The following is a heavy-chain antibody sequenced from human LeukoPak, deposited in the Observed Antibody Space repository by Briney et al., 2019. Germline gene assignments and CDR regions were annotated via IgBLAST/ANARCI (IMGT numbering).Heavy chain of an antibody. CDR3: AKDQGAYYDFWSGYWAPYYYYGMDV. Sequence: PGGSQRLSCAASGFTFSSYAMSWVRQAPGKGLEWVSAISGSGGSTYYADSVKGRFTISRDNSKNTLYLQMNSLRAEDTAVYYCAKDQGAYYDFWSGYWAPYYYYGMDVWGQGTTVTVSS. J-gene: IGHJ6*02. D-gene: IGHD3-3*01. CDR2: ISGSGGST. V-gene: IGHV3-23*01. CDR1: GFTFSSYA.